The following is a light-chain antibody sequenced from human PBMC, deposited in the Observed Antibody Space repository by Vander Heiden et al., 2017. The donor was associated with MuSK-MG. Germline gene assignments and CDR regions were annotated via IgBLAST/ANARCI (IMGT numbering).Light chain of an antibody. Sequence: EVVLTQSPATLSLSPGERATLSRTASQSVSSYLAWYQQKPGQTPRLLIYDASSRVKGIVARCSGSGEATAVTLTIISRVPDDFGVNYCQQQINGHPSITFGGGTRLEIK. V-gene: IGKV3-11*01. J-gene: IGKJ4*01. CDR2: DAS. CDR3: QQQINGHPSIT. CDR1: QSVSSY.